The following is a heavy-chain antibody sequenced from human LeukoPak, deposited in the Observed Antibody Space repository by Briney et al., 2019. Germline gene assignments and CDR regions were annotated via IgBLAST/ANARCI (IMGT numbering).Heavy chain of an antibody. Sequence: SETLSLTCTVSGGSISSYYWSWIRQPAGKGLEWIGRIYTSGSTNYNPSLKSRVTISVDTSKNQFSLKLSSVTAADTAVYYCARGGDLVDAFDIWGQGTMVTVSS. V-gene: IGHV4-4*07. D-gene: IGHD6-13*01. CDR2: IYTSGST. J-gene: IGHJ3*02. CDR3: ARGGDLVDAFDI. CDR1: GGSISSYY.